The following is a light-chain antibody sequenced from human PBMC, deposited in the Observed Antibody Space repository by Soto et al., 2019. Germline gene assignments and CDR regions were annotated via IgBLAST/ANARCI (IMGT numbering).Light chain of an antibody. CDR3: QQYNSYSWS. Sequence: DIQLTQSPSTLSASIGDRVVITCRASQTIDRWLAWYQQRPGLAPKLLIYDASTLESGVPSRFSGSGSETEFTLSISSLKPDDFATYFCQQYNSYSWSFGQGTKVEVK. CDR2: DAS. CDR1: QTIDRW. J-gene: IGKJ1*01. V-gene: IGKV1-5*01.